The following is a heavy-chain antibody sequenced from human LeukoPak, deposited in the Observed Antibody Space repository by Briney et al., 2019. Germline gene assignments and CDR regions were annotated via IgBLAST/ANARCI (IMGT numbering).Heavy chain of an antibody. CDR1: DFTFRSHW. V-gene: IGHV3-74*01. J-gene: IGHJ4*02. Sequence: PAGTLRLTCATSDFTFRSHWMHWVRQAPGKGLVWVSRIIGDGNSISNADSVNGRFTISRDNAKNTLYLQTNSLRVEDTAVYYCARGHVTGSDRHWDYWGQGVLVTVSS. CDR2: IIGDGNSI. CDR3: ARGHVTGSDRHWDY. D-gene: IGHD3-9*01.